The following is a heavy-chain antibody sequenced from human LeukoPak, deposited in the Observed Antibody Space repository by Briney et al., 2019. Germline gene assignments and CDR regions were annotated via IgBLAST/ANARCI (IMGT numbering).Heavy chain of an antibody. J-gene: IGHJ3*02. CDR1: GFTFGDYS. V-gene: IGHV3-49*03. CDR2: IRSKAYSGTA. D-gene: IGHD3-22*01. CDR3: TRVPIRTVTLVIVVRGHDVFDI. Sequence: QAGGSLRLSCTASGFTFGDYSIAWFRQAPGKGLEWVGFIRSKAYSGTAEYAASVKGRFTISRDDSSSIAYLQMNSLETEDTALYYCTRVPIRTVTLVIVVRGHDVFDIWGQGTMVTISS.